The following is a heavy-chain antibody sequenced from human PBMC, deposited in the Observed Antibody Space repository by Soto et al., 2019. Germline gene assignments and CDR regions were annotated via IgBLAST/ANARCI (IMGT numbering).Heavy chain of an antibody. CDR2: IYYSGST. D-gene: IGHD5-18*01. Sequence: SETLSLTCTVSGGSISSYYWSWIRQPPGKGLEWIGYIYYSGSTNYNPSLKSRVTISVDTSKNQFSLKLSSVTAADTAVYYCARVSVSDTTSIDYWGQGTLVTVSS. J-gene: IGHJ4*02. V-gene: IGHV4-59*01. CDR3: ARVSVSDTTSIDY. CDR1: GGSISSYY.